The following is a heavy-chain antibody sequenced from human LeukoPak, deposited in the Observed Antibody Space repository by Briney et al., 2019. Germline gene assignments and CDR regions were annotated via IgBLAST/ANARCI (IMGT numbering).Heavy chain of an antibody. J-gene: IGHJ3*02. D-gene: IGHD3/OR15-3a*01. Sequence: GRSLRLSCAASGFTFSSYGMHWDRQAPGKGLEWVAVISYDGSNKYYADSVKGRFTISRDNSKNTLYLQMNSLRAEDTAVYYCAKAWSGTVGFDIWGQGTVVTVSS. CDR2: ISYDGSNK. V-gene: IGHV3-30*18. CDR3: AKAWSGTVGFDI. CDR1: GFTFSSYG.